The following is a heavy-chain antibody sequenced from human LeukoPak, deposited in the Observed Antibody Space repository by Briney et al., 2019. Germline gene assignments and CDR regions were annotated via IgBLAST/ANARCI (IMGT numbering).Heavy chain of an antibody. J-gene: IGHJ5*02. CDR3: ARGSRTIAAVCNWFDP. V-gene: IGHV4-34*01. CDR2: INHSGST. Sequence: SETLSLTCAVYGGSFSGYYWSWIRQPPGKGLEWIGEINHSGSTNYNPSLKSRVTISVDTSKNQFSLKLSSVTAADTAVYYCARGSRTIAAVCNWFDPWGQGTLVTVSS. D-gene: IGHD6-13*01. CDR1: GGSFSGYY.